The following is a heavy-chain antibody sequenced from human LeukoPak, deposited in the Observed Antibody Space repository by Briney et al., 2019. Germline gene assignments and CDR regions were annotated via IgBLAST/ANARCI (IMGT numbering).Heavy chain of an antibody. D-gene: IGHD6-19*01. CDR1: GDSIRNSNDY. Sequence: SETLSLTCTVAGDSIRNSNDYWGWIRQPPGKGLEWIANVHHFGNTYYNPSLKSRVTISVDTSKSQFSLKLNSVSVADTAVYYSAKSYSSVFYYYMDVWGKGTTVTVSS. V-gene: IGHV4-39*01. J-gene: IGHJ6*03. CDR2: VHHFGNT. CDR3: AKSYSSVFYYYMDV.